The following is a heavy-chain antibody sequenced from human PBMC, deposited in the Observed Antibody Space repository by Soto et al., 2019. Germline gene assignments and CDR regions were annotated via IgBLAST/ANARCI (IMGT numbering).Heavy chain of an antibody. CDR2: IYYTGST. CDR3: AREYSNYDYYYYYMDV. V-gene: IGHV4-59*12. CDR1: GGSISGYY. J-gene: IGHJ6*03. D-gene: IGHD4-4*01. Sequence: PSETLSLTCTVSGGSISGYYWSWIRQPPGKLLDLFGYIYYTGSTNYNPSLKSRVTISVDKSKNHFSLKLSFVTAADTAVYYCAREYSNYDYYYYYMDVWGKGTTVTVSS.